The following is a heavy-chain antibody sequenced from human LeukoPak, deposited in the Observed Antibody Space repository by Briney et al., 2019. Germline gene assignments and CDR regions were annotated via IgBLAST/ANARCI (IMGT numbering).Heavy chain of an antibody. CDR2: IYTSGST. Sequence: PSETLSLTCTVSGGSISSGSYYWSWIRQPPGKGLEWIGRIYTSGSTNYNPSLKSRVTISVDTSKNQFSLKLSSVTAADTAVYYCAREGAYCSSTSCNWFDPWGQGTLVTVCS. D-gene: IGHD2-2*01. CDR3: AREGAYCSSTSCNWFDP. J-gene: IGHJ5*02. V-gene: IGHV4-61*02. CDR1: GGSISSGSYY.